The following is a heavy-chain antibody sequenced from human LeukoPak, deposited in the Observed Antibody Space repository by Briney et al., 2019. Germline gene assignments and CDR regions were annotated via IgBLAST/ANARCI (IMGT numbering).Heavy chain of an antibody. CDR2: IYTSGST. V-gene: IGHV4-61*02. CDR3: ARDSDY. Sequence: KPSETLSLTCTVSGGSISSGSYYWSWIRQPAGKGLEWIGRIYTSGSTNYNPSLKSRVTISVDTSKNQFSLKLSSVTAADTAVYYCARDSDYWGQGTLVTVSS. J-gene: IGHJ4*02. CDR1: GGSISSGSYY.